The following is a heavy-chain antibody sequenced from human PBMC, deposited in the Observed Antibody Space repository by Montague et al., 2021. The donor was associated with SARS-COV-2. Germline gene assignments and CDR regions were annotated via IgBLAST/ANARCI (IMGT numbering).Heavy chain of an antibody. CDR2: IYYSGST. D-gene: IGHD6-6*01. V-gene: IGHV4-59*01. J-gene: IGHJ4*02. CDR3: ARGREYSSSAGFDY. CDR1: GGSISSYY. Sequence: TLSLTCTVSGGSISSYYWSWIRQPPGKGLEWIGYIYYSGSTNYNPSXKSRVTISVDTSKNQFSLKLSSVTAADTAVYYCARGREYSSSAGFDYWGQGTLVTVSS.